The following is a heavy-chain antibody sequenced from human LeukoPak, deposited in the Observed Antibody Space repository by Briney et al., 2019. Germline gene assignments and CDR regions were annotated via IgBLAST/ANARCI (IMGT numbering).Heavy chain of an antibody. J-gene: IGHJ4*02. CDR2: ISGSGGTT. CDR1: GFTFSSYG. V-gene: IGHV3-23*01. Sequence: PGGSLRLSCAASGFTFSSYGMSWVRQAPGKGLEWVSDISGSGGTTYHADSVKGRFTISRDNSKNTLYLQMNSPRVDDTAVYYCARDRRQFDYWGQGTLVSVSS. CDR3: ARDRRQFDY. D-gene: IGHD1-1*01.